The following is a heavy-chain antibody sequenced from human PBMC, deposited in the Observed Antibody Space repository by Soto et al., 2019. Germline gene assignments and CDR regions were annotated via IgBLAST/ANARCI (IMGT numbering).Heavy chain of an antibody. Sequence: PSDTLSLTCTVSGGSISSYYWSWIRQPPGKGLEWIGFIYNSGSTNYNPSLKSRITTSVDTSNNQFSLNLASVSAADTAVYYCARGRGYGYGIDFWGQGALVNVSS. D-gene: IGHD5-18*01. CDR2: IYNSGST. CDR3: ARGRGYGYGIDF. CDR1: GGSISSYY. V-gene: IGHV4-59*08. J-gene: IGHJ4*02.